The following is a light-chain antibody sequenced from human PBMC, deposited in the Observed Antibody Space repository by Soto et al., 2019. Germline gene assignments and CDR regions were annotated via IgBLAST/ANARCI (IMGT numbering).Light chain of an antibody. CDR3: QQLNSYLT. CDR2: AAS. J-gene: IGKJ1*01. V-gene: IGKV1-9*01. CDR1: QGISSY. Sequence: DIQLTQSPSFLSASVGDRVTITCRASQGISSYLAWYQQKPGKAPKLLIYAASTLQSGVPSRFSGSGSGTEFTLTISSLQPEDFATYYCQQLNSYLTFGQGTKVEIE.